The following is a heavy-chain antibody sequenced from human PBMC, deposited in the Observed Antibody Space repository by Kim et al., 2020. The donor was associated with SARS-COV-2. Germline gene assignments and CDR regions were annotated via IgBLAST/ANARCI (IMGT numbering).Heavy chain of an antibody. V-gene: IGHV4-59*01. J-gene: IGHJ5*02. CDR1: GGSISSYY. CDR3: ARLRWEGVGVVPHTPGWFDP. D-gene: IGHD3-3*01. CDR2: IYYSGST. Sequence: SETLSLTCTVSGGSISSYYWSWIRQPPGKGLEWIGYIYYSGSTNYNPSLKSRVTISVDTSKNKFSLKLSSVTAADTAVYYCARLRWEGVGVVPHTPGWFDPWGQGTLVTVSS.